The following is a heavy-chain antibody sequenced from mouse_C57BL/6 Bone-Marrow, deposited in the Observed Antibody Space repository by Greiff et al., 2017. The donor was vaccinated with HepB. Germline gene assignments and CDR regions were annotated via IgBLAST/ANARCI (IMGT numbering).Heavy chain of an antibody. CDR3: ARNYVH. Sequence: QVQLQQSGPELVKPGASVKISCKASGYASSSSWMNWVKQRPGKGLEWIGRIYPGDGDTNYNGKFKGKATLTADKSSSTAYMQLSSLTSEDSAVYFCARNYVHWGQGTTLTVSS. D-gene: IGHD2-1*01. V-gene: IGHV1-82*01. J-gene: IGHJ2*01. CDR2: IYPGDGDT. CDR1: GYASSSSW.